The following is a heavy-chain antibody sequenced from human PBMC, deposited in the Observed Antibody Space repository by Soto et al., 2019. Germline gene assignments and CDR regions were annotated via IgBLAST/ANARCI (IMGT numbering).Heavy chain of an antibody. CDR2: ISGSGGSA. D-gene: IGHD6-13*01. V-gene: IGHV3-23*01. Sequence: GGSLRLSCAASGFTFSSYAMSWVRQAPGKGLEWVSAISGSGGSAYYADSVKGRFTISRDNSKNTLYLQMNSLRAEDTAVYYCAKDAWEPAAGTIYFDYWGQGTLVTVSS. J-gene: IGHJ4*02. CDR3: AKDAWEPAAGTIYFDY. CDR1: GFTFSSYA.